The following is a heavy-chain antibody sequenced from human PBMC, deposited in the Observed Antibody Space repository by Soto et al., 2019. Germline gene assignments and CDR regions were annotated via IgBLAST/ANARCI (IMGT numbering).Heavy chain of an antibody. Sequence: ASVKVSCKASGGTLSSYAISWVRQAPGQGLEWMGGIIPIFGTANYAQKFQGRVTITADESTIKAYMELSSLRSEDTAVYYCAAAKSITMVRGRLDYWGQGTLVTVSS. CDR3: AAAKSITMVRGRLDY. CDR2: IIPIFGTA. CDR1: GGTLSSYA. J-gene: IGHJ4*02. D-gene: IGHD3-10*01. V-gene: IGHV1-69*13.